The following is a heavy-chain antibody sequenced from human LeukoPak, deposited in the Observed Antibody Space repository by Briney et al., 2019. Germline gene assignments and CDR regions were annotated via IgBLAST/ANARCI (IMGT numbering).Heavy chain of an antibody. V-gene: IGHV3-23*01. J-gene: IGHJ4*02. CDR3: AKDLVSYYDSSGYYLFDY. CDR2: ISGSGGST. D-gene: IGHD3-22*01. CDR1: GFTFSSYA. Sequence: GGSLRLSCAASGFTFSSYAMSWVRQAPGKGLEWVSAISGSGGSTYYADSVEGRFTISRDNSKNTLHLQMNSLRAEDTAVYYCAKDLVSYYDSSGYYLFDYWGQGTLVTVSS.